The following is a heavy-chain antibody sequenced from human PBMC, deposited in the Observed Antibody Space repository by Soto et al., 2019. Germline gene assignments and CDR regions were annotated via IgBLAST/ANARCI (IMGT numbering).Heavy chain of an antibody. D-gene: IGHD6-13*01. J-gene: IGHJ5*02. CDR1: GGSISSYY. CDR3: ARAKAPLYSSSWYRFDP. V-gene: IGHV4-59*08. CDR2: IYYSGST. Sequence: QVQLQESGPGLVKPSETLSLTCTVSGGSISSYYWSWIRQPLGKGLEWIGYIYYSGSTNYNPSLKSRVTISVDTSKNQFSLKLSSVTAADTAVYYCARAKAPLYSSSWYRFDPWGQGTLVTVSS.